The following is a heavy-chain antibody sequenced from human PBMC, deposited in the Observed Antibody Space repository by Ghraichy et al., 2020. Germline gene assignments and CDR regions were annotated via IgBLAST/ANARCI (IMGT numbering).Heavy chain of an antibody. V-gene: IGHV3-23*01. CDR1: GFTFSSYA. CDR2: ISGSGGST. Sequence: GGSLRLSCAASGFTFSSYAMSWVRQAPGKGLEWVSAISGSGGSTYYADSVKGRFTISRDNSKNTLYLQMNSLRAEDTAVYYCAKERSARLRGVTIFDYWGQGTLVTVSS. J-gene: IGHJ4*02. CDR3: AKERSARLRGVTIFDY. D-gene: IGHD4-17*01.